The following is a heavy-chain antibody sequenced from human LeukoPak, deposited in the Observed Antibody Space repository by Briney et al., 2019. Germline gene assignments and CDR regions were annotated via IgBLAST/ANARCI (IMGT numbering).Heavy chain of an antibody. Sequence: GESLKISCKGSGYTFTNNWIGWVRQMPGKGLEWMGIIYPADSDTRYSPSFQGQVTISADKSISTAYLQWSSLKASDTAMYYCASEGIIAVGAAFDIWGQGTLVTVSS. D-gene: IGHD2-15*01. V-gene: IGHV5-51*01. CDR1: GYTFTNNW. CDR3: ASEGIIAVGAAFDI. CDR2: IYPADSDT. J-gene: IGHJ3*02.